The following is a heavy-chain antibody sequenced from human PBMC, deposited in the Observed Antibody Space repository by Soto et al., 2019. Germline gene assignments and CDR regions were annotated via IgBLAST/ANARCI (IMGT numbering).Heavy chain of an antibody. CDR2: IIPVFDTV. CDR3: ASSPAFSSSWYGIPPDPSHGMDV. CDR1: GGLFSSYA. J-gene: IGHJ6*02. D-gene: IGHD6-13*01. Sequence: QEQLVQSGAEVKKSGSSVKVSCKDTGGLFSSYAVSWVRQAPGQGLEWMGGIIPVFDTVYYAQKFQGRVTMTRDMSTNTHYMELSSLKSDDTAVYYCASSPAFSSSWYGIPPDPSHGMDVWGQGTTVTVS. V-gene: IGHV1-69*06.